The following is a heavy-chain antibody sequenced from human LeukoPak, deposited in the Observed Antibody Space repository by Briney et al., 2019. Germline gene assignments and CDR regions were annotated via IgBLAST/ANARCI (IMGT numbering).Heavy chain of an antibody. D-gene: IGHD3-22*01. CDR2: IYPGDSDT. Sequence: GESLKISCKGSGYSFTSYWIGWVRQMPGKGLEWMGIIYPGDSDTRYSPSFQGQVTISADKSISTAYLQWSSLKASDTAMYYCARLNSGYYYDSSGYYDAFDIWGQGTMVTVSS. CDR3: ARLNSGYYYDSSGYYDAFDI. CDR1: GYSFTSYW. V-gene: IGHV5-51*01. J-gene: IGHJ3*02.